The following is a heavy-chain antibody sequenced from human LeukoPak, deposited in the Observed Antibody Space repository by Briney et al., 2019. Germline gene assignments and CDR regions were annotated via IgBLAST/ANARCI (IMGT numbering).Heavy chain of an antibody. Sequence: ASVKVSCKASGYTFTGYYMHWVRQAPGQGLEWMGIINPSGGSTSHAQKFQGRVTMTRDTSTSTVYVELSSLRSEDTAVYYCARVNRENVFGVSMDVWGQGTTVTVSS. J-gene: IGHJ6*02. CDR2: INPSGGST. V-gene: IGHV1-46*01. D-gene: IGHD1-14*01. CDR3: ARVNRENVFGVSMDV. CDR1: GYTFTGYY.